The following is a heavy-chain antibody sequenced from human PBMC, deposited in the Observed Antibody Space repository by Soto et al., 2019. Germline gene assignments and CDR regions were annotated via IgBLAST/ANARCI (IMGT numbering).Heavy chain of an antibody. D-gene: IGHD6-13*01. J-gene: IGHJ6*02. CDR1: GDSMSRYY. CDR3: ARGIATTEMDV. Sequence: SETLSLTFTVSGDSMSRYYWSWIRQPPGKGLEWIGYIYYSGHTNSNPSLKSRVTISVDTSKNQFSLKLSSVTAADTAVYYCARGIATTEMDVWGQGTTVT. CDR2: IYYSGHT. V-gene: IGHV4-59*01.